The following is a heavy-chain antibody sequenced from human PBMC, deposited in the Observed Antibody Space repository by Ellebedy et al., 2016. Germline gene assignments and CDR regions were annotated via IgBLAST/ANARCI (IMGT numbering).Heavy chain of an antibody. Sequence: GESLKISXVASGFTFSNYAMSWVRQAPGKGLEWVSTISHGGHSTYYADSVKGRFTISRDNFKNTLFLEMNSLRAEDTAVFYCAKGPSWELPNSYFDCWGQGSLVTVSS. J-gene: IGHJ4*02. CDR2: ISHGGHST. D-gene: IGHD1-26*01. CDR1: GFTFSNYA. CDR3: AKGPSWELPNSYFDC. V-gene: IGHV3-23*01.